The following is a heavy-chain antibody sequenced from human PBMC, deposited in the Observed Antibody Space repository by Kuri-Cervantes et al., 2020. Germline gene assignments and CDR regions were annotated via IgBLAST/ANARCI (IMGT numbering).Heavy chain of an antibody. D-gene: IGHD6-25*01. Sequence: ASVKVSCKASGYTFTSYGIDWVRQAPGQGLEWMGWVSAYNGDTNYAQKLQGRATMTTDTSTSTAYMELRGLRSDDTAVYYCARGPIATAGAFDPWGQGTLVTVSS. V-gene: IGHV1-18*01. J-gene: IGHJ5*02. CDR3: ARGPIATAGAFDP. CDR1: GYTFTSYG. CDR2: VSAYNGDT.